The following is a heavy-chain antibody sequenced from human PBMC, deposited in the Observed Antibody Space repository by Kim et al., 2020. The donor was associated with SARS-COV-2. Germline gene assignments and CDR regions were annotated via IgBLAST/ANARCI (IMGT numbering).Heavy chain of an antibody. V-gene: IGHV3-48*03. CDR3: ARDNGYYGMDV. J-gene: IGHJ6*02. Sequence: ISYGESVKGRFTISRDNAKNSLYLQMDTLRAEDTAVYYYARDNGYYGMDVWGQGTTVTVSS. D-gene: IGHD2-8*01. CDR2: I.